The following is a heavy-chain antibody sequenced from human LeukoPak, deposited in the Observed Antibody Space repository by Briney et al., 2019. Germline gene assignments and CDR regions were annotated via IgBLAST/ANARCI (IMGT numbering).Heavy chain of an antibody. CDR3: ARRSMANPFDY. V-gene: IGHV4-39*01. CDR2: IYYSGST. CDR1: GGSIRSSSYY. Sequence: PSETLSLTXTVSGGSIRSSSYYWGWIRQPPGKGLEWIGSIYYSGSTYYNPSLKSRVTISVDTSKNQFSLKLSSVTAADTAVYYCARRSMANPFDYWGQGTLVTVSS. J-gene: IGHJ4*02. D-gene: IGHD2/OR15-2a*01.